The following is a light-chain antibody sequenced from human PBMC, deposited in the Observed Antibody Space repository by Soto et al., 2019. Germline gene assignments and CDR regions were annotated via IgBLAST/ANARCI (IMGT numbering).Light chain of an antibody. V-gene: IGLV1-44*01. CDR2: SHN. CDR3: ATWDDNLDGDV. Sequence: QSVLTQPPSASGAPGQRVTISCSGSRSNIGSNTVNWYQQLPGTAPKLLIYSHNQRPSGVPDRFSVSKSGTSASLAIRGLQSEDEADYYCATWDDNLDGDVFGTGTKVTVL. J-gene: IGLJ1*01. CDR1: RSNIGSNT.